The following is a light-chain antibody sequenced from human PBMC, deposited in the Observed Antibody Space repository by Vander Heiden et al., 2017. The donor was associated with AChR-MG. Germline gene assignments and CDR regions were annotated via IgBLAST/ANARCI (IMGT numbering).Light chain of an antibody. V-gene: IGLV2-11*01. CDR3: CSYAGSYPFV. CDR2: DVS. Sequence: QSALTQPPAVSGSPGQSATISCTGTSSDVGGYNYVSWYQQHPGKAPKLMIYDVSKRPSGVPDRFSGSKSGNTASLTTSGLQAEDEADYYCCSYAGSYPFVFGTGTKVTVL. CDR1: SSDVGGYNY. J-gene: IGLJ1*01.